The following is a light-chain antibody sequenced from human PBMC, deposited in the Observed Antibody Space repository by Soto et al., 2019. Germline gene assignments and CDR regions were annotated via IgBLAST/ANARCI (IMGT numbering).Light chain of an antibody. V-gene: IGLV3-1*01. Sequence: SYELTQPPSVSVSPGQTATITCSGDNLGDKYVSWYQQKPGQSPVLVIHQDILRPSGIPERFSGSNSGNTATLAISGTQAMDEADFYCQAWDSDTVIFGGGTKLTVL. CDR1: NLGDKY. CDR2: QDI. J-gene: IGLJ2*01. CDR3: QAWDSDTVI.